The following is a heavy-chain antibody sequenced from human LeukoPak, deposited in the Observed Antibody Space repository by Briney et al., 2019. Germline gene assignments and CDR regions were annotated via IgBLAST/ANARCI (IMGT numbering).Heavy chain of an antibody. J-gene: IGHJ4*02. CDR3: AKVISGADCFFDY. D-gene: IGHD2-21*01. CDR1: GFTFSSYS. Sequence: QAGGSLRLSCVASGFTFSSYSMNWVRQAPGKGLEWVSYISSSSGTIYYADSVKGRFTISRDNAKNSLYLQMNSLRAEDTAVYYCAKVISGADCFFDYWGQGTLVTVSS. V-gene: IGHV3-48*04. CDR2: ISSSSGTI.